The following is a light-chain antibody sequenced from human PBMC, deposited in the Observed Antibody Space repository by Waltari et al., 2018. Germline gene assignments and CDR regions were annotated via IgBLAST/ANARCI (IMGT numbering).Light chain of an antibody. J-gene: IGKJ5*01. CDR1: QSVSRY. CDR2: DAS. Sequence: EIVLTQSPATLSLSPGERATLSCRASQSVSRYLAWYQQKPGQALRLLIYDASNRATGIPARFSGSGSGTDFTLTISSLEPEDFAIYYCQQRTSWPAITLGQGTRLEIK. V-gene: IGKV3-11*01. CDR3: QQRTSWPAIT.